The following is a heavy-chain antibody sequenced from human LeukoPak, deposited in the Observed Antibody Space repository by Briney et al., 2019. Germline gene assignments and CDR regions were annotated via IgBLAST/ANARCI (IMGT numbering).Heavy chain of an antibody. CDR1: GGSISSYY. D-gene: IGHD2-2*01. J-gene: IGHJ4*02. CDR2: IHSSGST. V-gene: IGHV4-59*01. CDR3: VRGIYCSSTSCYYYFDY. Sequence: PSETLSLTCTVSGGSISSYYWSWIRQPPGKGLEWIGYIHSSGSTNYNPSLKSRLTISVDTSKNQFSLKLSSVTAADTAVYHCVRGIYCSSTSCYYYFDYWGQGTLVTVSS.